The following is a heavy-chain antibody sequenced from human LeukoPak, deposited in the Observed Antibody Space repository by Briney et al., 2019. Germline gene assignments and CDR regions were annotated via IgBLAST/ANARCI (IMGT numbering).Heavy chain of an antibody. CDR3: ARDQNDSSGYSGGLDY. CDR1: GFTFDDYG. Sequence: GGSLRLSCAASGFTFDDYGMSWVRQAPGKGLEWVSGINWNGGSTGDADSVKGRFTISRDNAKNSLYLQMNGLRAEDTAVYYCARDQNDSSGYSGGLDYWGQGTLVTVSS. D-gene: IGHD3-22*01. J-gene: IGHJ4*02. V-gene: IGHV3-20*04. CDR2: INWNGGST.